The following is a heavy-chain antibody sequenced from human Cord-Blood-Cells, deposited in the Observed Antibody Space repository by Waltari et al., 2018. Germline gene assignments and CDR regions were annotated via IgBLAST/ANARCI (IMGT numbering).Heavy chain of an antibody. D-gene: IGHD1-1*01. CDR3: ARDIRGGWNDAFDI. V-gene: IGHV3-53*01. J-gene: IGHJ3*02. CDR2: IYSGGST. CDR1: GFTVSSNS. Sequence: EVQLVESGGGLIQPGGSLRLSCAASGFTVSSNSMSWVRQAQGKGLEGVSVIYSGGSTYYADSVKGRFTISRDNSKNTLYLQMNSLRAEDTAVYYCARDIRGGWNDAFDIWGQGTMVTVSS.